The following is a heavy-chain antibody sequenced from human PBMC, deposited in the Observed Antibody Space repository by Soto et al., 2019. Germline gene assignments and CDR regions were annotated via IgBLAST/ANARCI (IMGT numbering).Heavy chain of an antibody. CDR2: IYYSGST. Sequence: SETLSLTCTVPGGSISSISYYWGWIRQPPGKGLEWIGSIYYSGSTYYNPSLKSRLTISVDTSKNQFSLKLSSVTAADTAVYYCARRGAWWFDAWGQGTLVTVSS. D-gene: IGHD3-10*01. CDR1: GGSISSISYY. J-gene: IGHJ5*02. V-gene: IGHV4-39*07. CDR3: ARRGAWWFDA.